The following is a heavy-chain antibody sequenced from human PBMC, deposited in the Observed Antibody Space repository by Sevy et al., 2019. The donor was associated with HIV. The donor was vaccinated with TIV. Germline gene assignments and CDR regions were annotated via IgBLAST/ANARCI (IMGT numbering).Heavy chain of an antibody. CDR2: IFYTGTT. CDR3: ARDHLLSLAYSWFDP. D-gene: IGHD2-2*01. V-gene: IGHV4-39*01. J-gene: IGHJ5*02. CDR1: GGSISSSNYY. Sequence: SETLSLTCTVSGGSISSSNYYWGWIRQSTGKGLEWIGSIFYTGTTHYNPSLKSRVTISVDTSKNQFSLKLSSVTAADTAVYYCARDHLLSLAYSWFDPWGQGTLVTVSS.